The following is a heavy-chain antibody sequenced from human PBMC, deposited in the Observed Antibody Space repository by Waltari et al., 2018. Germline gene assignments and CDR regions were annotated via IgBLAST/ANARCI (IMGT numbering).Heavy chain of an antibody. J-gene: IGHJ6*03. CDR3: ARMGETGIIHYYYYMDV. CDR1: GGSISSYY. CDR2: IYTSGST. V-gene: IGHV4-4*07. Sequence: QVQLQESGPGLVKPSETLSLTCTVSGGSISSYYWSWIRQPAGKGLEWIGRIYTSGSTNYTPALKSRVTMSVDTSKNQFSLKLSSVTAADTAVYYCARMGETGIIHYYYYMDVWGKGTTVTISS. D-gene: IGHD1-1*01.